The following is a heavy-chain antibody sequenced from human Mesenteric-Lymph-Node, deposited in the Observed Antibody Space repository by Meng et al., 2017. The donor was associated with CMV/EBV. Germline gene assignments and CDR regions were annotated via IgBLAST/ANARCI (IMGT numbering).Heavy chain of an antibody. CDR2: IYYSGST. V-gene: IGHV4-30-4*08. Sequence: SEILSLTCTVSGGSISSGDYYWSWIRQPPGKGLEWIGYIYYSGSTYYNPSLKSRVTISVDTSKNQFSLKPSSVTAADTGVYYCARVYPYYGSGSYNFDYWGQGTLVTVSS. CDR3: ARVYPYYGSGSYNFDY. J-gene: IGHJ4*02. D-gene: IGHD3-10*01. CDR1: GGSISSGDYY.